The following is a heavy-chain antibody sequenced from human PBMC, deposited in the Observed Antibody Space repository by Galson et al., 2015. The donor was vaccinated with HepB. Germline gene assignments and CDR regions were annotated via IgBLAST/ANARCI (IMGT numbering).Heavy chain of an antibody. V-gene: IGHV1-69*01. Sequence: SCKASGGTFSSYAISWVRQAPGQGLEWMGGIIPIFGTANYAQKFQGRVTITADESTSTAYMELSSLRSEDTAVYYCARALYYYDSSGYYRYYYYYGMDVWGQGTTVTVSS. CDR2: IIPIFGTA. J-gene: IGHJ6*02. CDR1: GGTFSSYA. D-gene: IGHD3-22*01. CDR3: ARALYYYDSSGYYRYYYYYGMDV.